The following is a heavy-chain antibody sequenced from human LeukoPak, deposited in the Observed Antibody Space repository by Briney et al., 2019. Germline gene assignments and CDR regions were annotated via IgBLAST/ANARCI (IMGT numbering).Heavy chain of an antibody. J-gene: IGHJ4*02. V-gene: IGHV4-4*07. CDR2: IYTSGST. Sequence: SETLSLTCTVSGGSISSYYWSWIRQPAGKGLEWIGRIYTSGSTNYNPSLKSRVTMSVDTSKNQFSLKLSSVTAADTAVYYCARARADYYDSSGYYYRFAYSGQGTLVTVSS. D-gene: IGHD3-22*01. CDR1: GGSISSYY. CDR3: ARARADYYDSSGYYYRFAY.